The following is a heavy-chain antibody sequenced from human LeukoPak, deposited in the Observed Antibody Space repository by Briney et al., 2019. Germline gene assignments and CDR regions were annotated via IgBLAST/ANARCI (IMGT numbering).Heavy chain of an antibody. V-gene: IGHV1-2*02. CDR1: GYIFTAYY. J-gene: IGHJ4*02. CDR2: INPNSGVT. CDR3: ASGTLDSFDS. Sequence: GASVKVSCKASGYIFTAYYMHWVRQAPGQGLEWMGWINPNSGVTNYAQKFQGRVTMTRDTSISTAYMELNRLRSDDTAVYYCASGTLDSFDSWGQGTLVTVSS.